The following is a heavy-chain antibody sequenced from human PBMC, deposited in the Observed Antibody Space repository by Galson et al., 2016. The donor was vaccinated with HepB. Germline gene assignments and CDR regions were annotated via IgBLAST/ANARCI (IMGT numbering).Heavy chain of an antibody. CDR3: ARRGSAYGYYPFDS. D-gene: IGHD4-17*01. CDR2: IYWDDDD. J-gene: IGHJ4*02. CDR1: GFSVNTTRMS. V-gene: IGHV2-5*02. Sequence: PALVKPPQTLALTCTFSGFSVNTTRMSVGWIRQPPGKALEWLALIYWDDDDRYSPSLKNRLTITKDTSNNQVVLRMTNMDPVDTGTYYCARRGSAYGYYPFDSWGKGTLVTVSS.